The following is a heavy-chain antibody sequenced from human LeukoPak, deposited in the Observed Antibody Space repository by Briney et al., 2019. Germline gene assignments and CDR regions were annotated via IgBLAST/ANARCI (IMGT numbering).Heavy chain of an antibody. D-gene: IGHD5-12*01. V-gene: IGHV4-61*02. CDR3: ARGGDAAPFDF. Sequence: SETLSLTCTVSGGSISSDLYYWNWIRQPAGKGLEWIGRFYNSGRTNSNPSLKSRVTISADTSKNQFSLKLRSVTAADTAVYYCARGGDAAPFDFWGQGTLVTVSS. J-gene: IGHJ4*02. CDR2: FYNSGRT. CDR1: GGSISSDLYY.